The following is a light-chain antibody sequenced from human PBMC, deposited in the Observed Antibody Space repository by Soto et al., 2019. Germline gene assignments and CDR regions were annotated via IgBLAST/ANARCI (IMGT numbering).Light chain of an antibody. Sequence: QSVLTQPPSVSGAPGQSVTISCTGTSSNIGATYDVHWYQHIPGTAPELLIYGHNIRPSGVPDRFSGSQSGTSASLAITGLQAEDEGDYYCQSYDSSLSGPNWVFGGGTKLTVL. CDR2: GHN. J-gene: IGLJ3*02. CDR1: SSNIGATYD. V-gene: IGLV1-40*01. CDR3: QSYDSSLSGPNWV.